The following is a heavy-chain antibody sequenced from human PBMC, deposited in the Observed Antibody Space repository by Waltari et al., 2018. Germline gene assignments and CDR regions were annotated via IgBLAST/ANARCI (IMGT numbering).Heavy chain of an antibody. Sequence: QVQLVEPGGGVVQAGRSLRLSCATSGFMFSVYPMSWVRQAPGKGLEWVAFFSNDGSTKYYGKSVKGRFTISRANSKNTLFLQMNNLRPEDTGVYFCAGSLVAQSALDYWGQGTLVTVSP. CDR1: GFMFSVYP. CDR2: FSNDGSTK. CDR3: AGSLVAQSALDY. J-gene: IGHJ4*02. V-gene: IGHV3-30-3*01. D-gene: IGHD2-21*01.